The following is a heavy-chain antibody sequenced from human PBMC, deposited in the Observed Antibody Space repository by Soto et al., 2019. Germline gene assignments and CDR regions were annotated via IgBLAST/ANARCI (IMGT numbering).Heavy chain of an antibody. Sequence: SETLSLTCAVYGGSFSGYYWSWIRQPPGKGLEWIGEINHSGSTNYNPSLKSRVTISVDTSKNQFSLKLSSVTAADTAVYYCARVGGTNYYYYGMDVWGQGTTVTVSS. V-gene: IGHV4-34*01. CDR2: INHSGST. J-gene: IGHJ6*02. CDR1: GGSFSGYY. D-gene: IGHD1-1*01. CDR3: ARVGGTNYYYYGMDV.